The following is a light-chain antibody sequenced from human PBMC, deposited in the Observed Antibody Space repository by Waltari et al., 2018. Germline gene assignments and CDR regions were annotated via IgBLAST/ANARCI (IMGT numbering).Light chain of an antibody. CDR1: QSLSGN. J-gene: IGKJ5*01. V-gene: IGKV3-15*01. CDR2: GTS. Sequence: IVMTQSPATLSVSPGERAAISCRARQSLSGNVAWSRQSPGQAPRLLIHGTSPRATDIPAMFSGSGSGTDFTLTISSVQSEDFGVYYCQQYNQWPLTFGQGTRLDI. CDR3: QQYNQWPLT.